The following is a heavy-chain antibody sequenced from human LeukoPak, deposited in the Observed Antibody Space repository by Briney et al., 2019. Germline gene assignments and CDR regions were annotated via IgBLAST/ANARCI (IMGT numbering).Heavy chain of an antibody. V-gene: IGHV3-30-3*01. D-gene: IGHD3-3*01. CDR2: ISYDGSNK. J-gene: IGHJ6*03. CDR1: GFTFSSYA. CDR3: AKAPFVGNYDFWSGRSYMDV. Sequence: PGGSLRLSCAASGFTFSSYAMHWVRQAPGKGLEWVAVISYDGSNKYYADSVKGRFTISRDNSKNTLYLQMNSLRAEDTAVYYCAKAPFVGNYDFWSGRSYMDVWGKGTTVTVSS.